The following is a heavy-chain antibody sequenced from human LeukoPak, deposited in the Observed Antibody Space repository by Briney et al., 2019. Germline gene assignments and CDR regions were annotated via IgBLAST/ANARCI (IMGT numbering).Heavy chain of an antibody. CDR1: GYTFTSYG. V-gene: IGHV1-18*01. Sequence: GASVKVSCKASGYTFTSYGISWVRQAPGQGLEWMGWISAYNGNTNYAQKPQGRVTMTTDTSTSTAYMELRSLRSDDTAVYYCARDAPEAMVRGRGYYYYGMDVWGQGTTVTVSS. CDR3: ARDAPEAMVRGRGYYYYGMDV. J-gene: IGHJ6*02. CDR2: ISAYNGNT. D-gene: IGHD3-10*01.